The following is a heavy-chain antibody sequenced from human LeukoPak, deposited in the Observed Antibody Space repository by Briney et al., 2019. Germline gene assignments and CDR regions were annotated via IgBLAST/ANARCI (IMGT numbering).Heavy chain of an antibody. Sequence: GESLKISCKGSGYSFTSYWIGWVRQMPGKGLEWMGIINPGDSDTRYSPSFQGQVTISADKSISTAYLQWSSLKASDTATYYCAIAAARWTPPFDYWGQGTLVTVSS. CDR1: GYSFTSYW. J-gene: IGHJ4*02. D-gene: IGHD6-13*01. CDR3: AIAAARWTPPFDY. V-gene: IGHV5-51*01. CDR2: INPGDSDT.